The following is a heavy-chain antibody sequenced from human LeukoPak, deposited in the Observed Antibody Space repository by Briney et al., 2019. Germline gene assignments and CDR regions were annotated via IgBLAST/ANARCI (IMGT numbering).Heavy chain of an antibody. Sequence: ASVKVSCKVSGYTLTELSMHWVRQAPGKGLEWMGGFDPEDGETIYAQKFQGRVTMTEDTSTDTAYMELSSLRSEDTAVYYCATTQKNVDIVATTLDFNYWGQGTLVTVSS. CDR1: GYTLTELS. J-gene: IGHJ4*02. V-gene: IGHV1-24*01. CDR3: ATTQKNVDIVATTLDFNY. D-gene: IGHD5-12*01. CDR2: FDPEDGET.